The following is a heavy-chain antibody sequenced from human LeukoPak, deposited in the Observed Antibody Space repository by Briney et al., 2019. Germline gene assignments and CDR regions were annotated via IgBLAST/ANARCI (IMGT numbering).Heavy chain of an antibody. D-gene: IGHD5-12*01. V-gene: IGHV3-64*04. CDR1: GFILRSHA. CDR3: ARAVGYSGYVGAFDI. J-gene: IGHJ3*02. Sequence: PGGSLRLSCSASGFILRSHAMHWVRQAPGKGLEYVSRISDNGGSTYYADSVKGRFTISRDNSKNTLYLQMNSLRAEDTAVYYCARAVGYSGYVGAFDIWGQGTMVTVSS. CDR2: ISDNGGST.